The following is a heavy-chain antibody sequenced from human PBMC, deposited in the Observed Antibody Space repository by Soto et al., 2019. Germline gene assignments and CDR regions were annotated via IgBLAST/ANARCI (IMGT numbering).Heavy chain of an antibody. J-gene: IGHJ3*02. V-gene: IGHV4-34*01. CDR3: SRPNEGDYAFDI. D-gene: IGHD1-1*01. Sequence: SETLSLTCAVYGGSFSGYYWSWIRQPPGKGLEWIGEINHSGSTNYNPSLKSRVTISVDTSKKQLSLRLTSVTAADTAVYYCSRPNEGDYAFDIWGRGTMVTVSS. CDR1: GGSFSGYY. CDR2: INHSGST.